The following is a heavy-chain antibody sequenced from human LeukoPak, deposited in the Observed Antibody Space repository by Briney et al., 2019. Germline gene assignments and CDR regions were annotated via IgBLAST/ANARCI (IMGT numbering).Heavy chain of an antibody. CDR1: GGSISSYY. Sequence: SETLSFTCTVSGGSISSYYWSWIRQPPGKGLEWIGYIYYSGSTNYNPSLKSRVTISVDTSKNQFSLKLSPVTAADTAVYYCARDHRPYYDILTGYQYYYGMDVWGKGTTVTVSS. D-gene: IGHD3-9*01. CDR2: IYYSGST. CDR3: ARDHRPYYDILTGYQYYYGMDV. V-gene: IGHV4-59*01. J-gene: IGHJ6*04.